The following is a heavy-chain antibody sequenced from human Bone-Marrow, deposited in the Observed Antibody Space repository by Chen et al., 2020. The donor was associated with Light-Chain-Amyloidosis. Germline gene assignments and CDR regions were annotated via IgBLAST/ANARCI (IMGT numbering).Heavy chain of an antibody. CDR3: ARGSVVYGFDY. Sequence: QVQLQESGPGLVKPSETLSLTCTVSGGFINNYYWSWIRQPAGKGLQLIGRVHTSGSSNYNPSLRSRVPISVDTSKKNFFLNLTSVTAADTAVYYCARGSVVYGFDYWGQGILVTVSS. CDR2: VHTSGSS. D-gene: IGHD2-8*01. J-gene: IGHJ4*02. V-gene: IGHV4-4*07. CDR1: GGFINNYY.